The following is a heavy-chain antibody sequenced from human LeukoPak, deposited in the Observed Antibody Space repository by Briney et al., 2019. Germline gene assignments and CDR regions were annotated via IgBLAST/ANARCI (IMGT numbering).Heavy chain of an antibody. CDR1: GFTFSSYG. CDR2: ISYDGSNK. V-gene: IGHV3-30*03. Sequence: PGGSLRLSCAASGFTFSSYGMHWVRQAPGKGLEWVAVISYDGSNKYYADSVKGRFTISRDNAKNSLYLQMNSLRAEDTAVYYCARNPSSGYSYGADLYYFDSWGQGTLVTVSS. D-gene: IGHD5-18*01. J-gene: IGHJ4*02. CDR3: ARNPSSGYSYGADLYYFDS.